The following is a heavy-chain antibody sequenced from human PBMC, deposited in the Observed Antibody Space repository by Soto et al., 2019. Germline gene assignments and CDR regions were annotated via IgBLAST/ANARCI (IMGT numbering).Heavy chain of an antibody. CDR2: ISGSGGST. V-gene: IGHV3-23*01. D-gene: IGHD3-3*01. J-gene: IGHJ6*03. Sequence: VQLLESGGGLVQPGGSLRLSCAASGFTFSSYAMSWVRQAPGKGLVWVSAISGSGGSTYYADSVKGRFTISRDNSKNTLYLQMNSLRAEATAVDYCATYDFWSGYYPPYYMDVWGKGTTVTVAS. CDR1: GFTFSSYA. CDR3: ATYDFWSGYYPPYYMDV.